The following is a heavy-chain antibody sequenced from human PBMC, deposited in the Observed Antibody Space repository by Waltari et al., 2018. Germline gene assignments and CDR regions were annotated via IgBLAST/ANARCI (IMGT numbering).Heavy chain of an antibody. CDR3: AREIDSSGYYLDY. CDR1: GHTFTGFY. D-gene: IGHD3-22*01. V-gene: IGHV1-69*01. J-gene: IGHJ4*02. Sequence: QVQLVQSGAEVKKPGASVKVSCKASGHTFTGFYMHWVQRAPEQGLEWMGGIIPIFGTANYAQKFQGRVTITADESTSTAYMELSSLRSEDTAVYYCAREIDSSGYYLDYWGQGTLVTVSS. CDR2: IIPIFGTA.